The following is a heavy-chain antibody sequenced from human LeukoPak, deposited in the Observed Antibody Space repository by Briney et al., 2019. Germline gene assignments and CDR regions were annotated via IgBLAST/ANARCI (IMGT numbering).Heavy chain of an antibody. CDR3: AKVSDYDILTGYYYYFDY. CDR1: GFTFSSYA. CDR2: VSSSGGST. Sequence: GGSLRLSCAASGFTFSSYAMHWVRQAPGKGLEYVSAVSSSGGSTYYADSVKGRFTISRDNSKNTLYLQMNSLRAEDTAVYYCAKVSDYDILTGYYYYFDYWGQGTLVTVSS. D-gene: IGHD3-9*01. J-gene: IGHJ4*02. V-gene: IGHV3-64*04.